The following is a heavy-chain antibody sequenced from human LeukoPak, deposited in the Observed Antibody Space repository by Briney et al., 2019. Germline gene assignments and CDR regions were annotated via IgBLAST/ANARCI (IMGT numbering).Heavy chain of an antibody. V-gene: IGHV3-11*04. D-gene: IGHD3-9*01. Sequence: GGSLRLSCAASGFTFSDYYMSWIRQAPGKGLEWLSHISSSGSTIYYADSVKGRFTISRDNAKNSLYLQMNSLRAEDTAVYYCTRDNDLLRYFDWPLDYWGQGTLVTVSS. J-gene: IGHJ4*02. CDR1: GFTFSDYY. CDR2: ISSSGSTI. CDR3: TRDNDLLRYFDWPLDY.